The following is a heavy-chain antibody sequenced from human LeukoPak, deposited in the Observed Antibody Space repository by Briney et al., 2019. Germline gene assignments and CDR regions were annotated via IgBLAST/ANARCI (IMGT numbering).Heavy chain of an antibody. CDR1: GYTFTSYG. V-gene: IGHV1-18*01. Sequence: ASVKVSCKASGYTFTSYGISWVRQAPGQGLEWMGWISAYNGNTNYAQKLQGRVAMTTDTSTSTAYMELRSLRSDDTAVYYCARDSVNYDFWSGYSPFDYWGQGTLVTVSS. CDR3: ARDSVNYDFWSGYSPFDY. J-gene: IGHJ4*02. CDR2: ISAYNGNT. D-gene: IGHD3-3*01.